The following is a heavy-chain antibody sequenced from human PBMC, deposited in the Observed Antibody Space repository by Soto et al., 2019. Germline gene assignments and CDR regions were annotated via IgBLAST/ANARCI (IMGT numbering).Heavy chain of an antibody. V-gene: IGHV4-31*03. Sequence: SETLSLTCTVSGGSISSGGYYWSWIRQHPGKGLEWIGYIYYSGSTYYNPSLKSRVTISVDTSKNQFSLKLSSMTAADTAVYYCARDRYDFWSGSHYYYGMDVWGQGTTVTVSS. J-gene: IGHJ6*02. D-gene: IGHD3-3*01. CDR3: ARDRYDFWSGSHYYYGMDV. CDR1: GGSISSGGYY. CDR2: IYYSGST.